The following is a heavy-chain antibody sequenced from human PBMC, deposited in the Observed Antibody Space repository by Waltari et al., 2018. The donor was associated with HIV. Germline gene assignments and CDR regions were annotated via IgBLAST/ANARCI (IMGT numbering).Heavy chain of an antibody. CDR2: IYSGGNT. V-gene: IGHV3-66*01. CDR3: ARGISMIVVVNQNQWGAFDI. J-gene: IGHJ3*02. D-gene: IGHD3-22*01. Sequence: EVQLVESGGGLVQPGGSLRLSCAASGFTVSSNYMNWVRQAPGQGLEWVSVIYSGGNTYYADSGKGRFTISRDNSKNTLYLQMNSLRAEDTAVYYCARGISMIVVVNQNQWGAFDIWGQGTMVTVSS. CDR1: GFTVSSNY.